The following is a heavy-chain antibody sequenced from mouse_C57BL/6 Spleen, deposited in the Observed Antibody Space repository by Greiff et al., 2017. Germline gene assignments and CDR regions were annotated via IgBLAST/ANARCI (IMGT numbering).Heavy chain of an antibody. J-gene: IGHJ2*01. CDR1: GFNIKDYY. CDR3: ARSSNYPYYFDY. D-gene: IGHD2-5*01. Sequence: EVQVVESGAELVKPGASVKLSCTASGFNIKDYYMHWVKQRPEQGLEWIGRIDPEDGETKYAPKFQGKATITADTSSNTAYLQLSSLTSEDTAVYYCARSSNYPYYFDYWGQGTTLTVSA. V-gene: IGHV14-2*01. CDR2: IDPEDGET.